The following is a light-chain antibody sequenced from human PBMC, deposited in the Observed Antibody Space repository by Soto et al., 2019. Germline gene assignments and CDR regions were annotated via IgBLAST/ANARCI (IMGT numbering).Light chain of an antibody. CDR1: SIDVGGYNY. Sequence: QSALTQPASVSGSPGQSITISCTGTSIDVGGYNYFSWYQQHPGKAPKLMIYEVFNRPSRVSNRFSGSKSGNSASLPISGLQAEDGADYYCSSYTTSSTYVFGTGTKVTVL. V-gene: IGLV2-14*01. CDR2: EVF. CDR3: SSYTTSSTYV. J-gene: IGLJ1*01.